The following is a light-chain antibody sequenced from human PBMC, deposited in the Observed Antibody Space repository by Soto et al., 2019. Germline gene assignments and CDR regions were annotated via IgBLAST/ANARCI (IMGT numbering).Light chain of an antibody. J-gene: IGLJ2*01. CDR3: QSYDRSLSGYVV. CDR1: PSNIGAGFD. CDR2: GNS. Sequence: QSVLTQPPSVSGAPGQTATISCTGSPSNIGAGFDVHWYQQLPGTAPKVLIYGNSYRPSGVPDRFSASKSGTSASLAITGLQAEDEAEYYCQSYDRSLSGYVVFGGGTKLTVX. V-gene: IGLV1-40*01.